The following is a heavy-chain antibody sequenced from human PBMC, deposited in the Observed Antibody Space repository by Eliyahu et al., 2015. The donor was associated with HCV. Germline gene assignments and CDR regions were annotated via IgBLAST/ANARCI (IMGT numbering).Heavy chain of an antibody. D-gene: IGHD2-8*01. J-gene: IGHJ4*02. CDR1: GFTFXEFA. Sequence: EVHLLESGGGLVQPGGPLRLSCAASGFTFXEFAMSWVRQAPGKGLEWVSLISGSGGSTYYAVSLKGRFTISRDNSKNTLYLQMNSLRAEDTAIYYCVRVCDGNGRNDFDYWGQGTLVTVSS. CDR2: ISGSGGST. V-gene: IGHV3-23*01. CDR3: VRVCDGNGRNDFDY.